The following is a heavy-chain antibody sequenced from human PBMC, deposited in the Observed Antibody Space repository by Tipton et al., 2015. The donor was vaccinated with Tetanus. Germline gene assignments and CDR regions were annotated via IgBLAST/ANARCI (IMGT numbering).Heavy chain of an antibody. CDR2: VYADHDT. Sequence: SLRLSCAASGFTVSNTYMTWVRQAPGKGLEWVSIVYADHDTYYADSVKGRFTIPRDNAKNSIYLQMNSLRVEDTGVYFCASGSSLDYWGQGSLVTVSS. V-gene: IGHV3-66*01. CDR3: ASGSSLDY. D-gene: IGHD6-6*01. J-gene: IGHJ4*02. CDR1: GFTVSNTY.